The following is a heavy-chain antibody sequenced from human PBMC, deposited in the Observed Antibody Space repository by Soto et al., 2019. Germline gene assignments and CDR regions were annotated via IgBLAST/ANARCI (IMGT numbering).Heavy chain of an antibody. CDR3: AAGTCSGGSCYDYYYYYGMDA. D-gene: IGHD2-15*01. Sequence: SVKVSCKASGFTFTSSAMQWVRQARGQRLEWIGWIVVGSGNTNYAQKFQERVTITRDMSTSTAYMELSSLRSEDTAVYYCAAGTCSGGSCYDYYYYYGMDAWGQGTTVTVS. J-gene: IGHJ6*02. V-gene: IGHV1-58*02. CDR2: IVVGSGNT. CDR1: GFTFTSSA.